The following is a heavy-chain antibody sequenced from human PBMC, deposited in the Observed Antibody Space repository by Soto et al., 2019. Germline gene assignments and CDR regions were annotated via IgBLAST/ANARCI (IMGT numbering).Heavy chain of an antibody. V-gene: IGHV1-69*01. D-gene: IGHD5-12*01. J-gene: IGHJ4*02. CDR3: AKDSSRDGYNSVY. CDR1: GGTFSSYA. CDR2: IIPIFGTA. Sequence: QVQLVQSGAEVKKPGSSVKVSCKASGGTFSSYAISWVRQAPGQGLEWMGGIIPIFGTANYAQTFKGRVTITADEPTSTPYMELSSLRSEDTAVYYCAKDSSRDGYNSVYWGQGTLVTVSS.